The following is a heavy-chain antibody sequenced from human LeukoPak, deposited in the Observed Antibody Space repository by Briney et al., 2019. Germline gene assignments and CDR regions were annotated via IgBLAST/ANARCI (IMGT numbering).Heavy chain of an antibody. CDR2: IKQDGSEK. CDR3: AREEEGYYYGSGSYFDP. V-gene: IGHV3-7*03. J-gene: IGHJ5*02. D-gene: IGHD3-10*01. Sequence: AGGSLRLSCAASGFTFSSYWMSWVRQAPGKGLEWVANIKQDGSEKYYVDSVKGRFTISRDNAKNSLYLQMNSLRAEVTAVYYCAREEEGYYYGSGSYFDPWGQGTLVTVSS. CDR1: GFTFSSYW.